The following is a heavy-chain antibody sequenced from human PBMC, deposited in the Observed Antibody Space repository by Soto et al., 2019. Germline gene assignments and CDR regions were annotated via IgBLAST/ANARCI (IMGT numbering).Heavy chain of an antibody. Sequence: TSETLSLTCTVSGGSISSGDYYWSWIRQPPGKGLEWIGYIYYSGSTYYNPSLKSRVTISVDTSKNQFSLKLSSVTAADTAVYYCASGGDDPTNFDYWGQGTLVTVSS. D-gene: IGHD2-21*02. V-gene: IGHV4-30-4*01. J-gene: IGHJ4*02. CDR1: GGSISSGDYY. CDR3: ASGGDDPTNFDY. CDR2: IYYSGST.